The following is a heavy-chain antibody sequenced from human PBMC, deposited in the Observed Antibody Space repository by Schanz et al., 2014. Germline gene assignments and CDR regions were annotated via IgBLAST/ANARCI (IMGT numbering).Heavy chain of an antibody. CDR2: VIPILGVT. CDR3: ARGPSQGYSYGHNIGAYYYGMDV. CDR1: GGTFSRLT. V-gene: IGHV1-69*02. J-gene: IGHJ6*02. D-gene: IGHD5-18*01. Sequence: QVQLVQSGAEVKKPGSSMKVSCKASGGTFSRLTFSWVRQAPGQGLEWMGRVIPILGVTHYAQKFQGRVTITADKSTSTASMELSSLRSEDTAVYYCARGPSQGYSYGHNIGAYYYGMDVCGQGTTVTVSS.